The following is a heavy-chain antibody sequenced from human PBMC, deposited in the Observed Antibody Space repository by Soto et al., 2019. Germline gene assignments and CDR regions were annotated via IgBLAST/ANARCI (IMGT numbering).Heavy chain of an antibody. D-gene: IGHD2-8*02. CDR1: GFTFTAYT. Sequence: GGSLRLSCAASGFTFTAYTMYWVRQPPGKGLEWVASISRTRDYIYYADSVKGRFTISRDRSKNTVYLQMNSLTAGDTAVYYCAKATATGGGAFDICGQGTMVTVSS. CDR3: AKATATGGGAFDI. CDR2: ISRTRDYI. J-gene: IGHJ3*02. V-gene: IGHV3-21*04.